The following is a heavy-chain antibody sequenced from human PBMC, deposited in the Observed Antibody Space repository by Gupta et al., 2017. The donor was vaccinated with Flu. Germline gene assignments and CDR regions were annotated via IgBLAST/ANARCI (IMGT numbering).Heavy chain of an antibody. J-gene: IGHJ5*01. D-gene: IGHD4-17*01. CDR2: INRDGSVI. CDR1: GSPLSDYW. V-gene: IGHV3-7*01. CDR3: ARDVGSGDYDS. Sequence: EVQLVASGGGLVQPGGSLRLSCVASGSPLSDYWMSWVRQAPGKGPELVANINRDGSVINYMDFERGRFTISRDNAKNAVYFQMNSLRVDDTAVYYCARDVGSGDYDSWGQGTLVTVSS.